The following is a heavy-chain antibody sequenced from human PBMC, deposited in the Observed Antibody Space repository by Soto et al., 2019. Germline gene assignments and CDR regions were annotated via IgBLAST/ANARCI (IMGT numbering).Heavy chain of an antibody. CDR1: GFTVSSNY. CDR2: IYSATST. CDR3: ARVVDYGTRVDD. D-gene: IGHD4-17*01. V-gene: IGHV3-53*01. J-gene: IGHJ4*02. Sequence: GGSLRLSCAASGFTVSSNYMSWVRQAPGKGLEWVSVIYSATSTYYVDSVKGRFTISRDNSKNTLYLQMDSLRAEDTAVYYCARVVDYGTRVDDRGQGTPVTVSS.